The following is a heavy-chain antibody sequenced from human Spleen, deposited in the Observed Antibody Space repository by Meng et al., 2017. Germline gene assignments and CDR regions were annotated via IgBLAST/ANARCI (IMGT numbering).Heavy chain of an antibody. Sequence: QGQLVESGGGVVQPGRSLRLSCAASGFTFSTYAMHWVRQAPGKGLEWVALISYDGGTKYYADSVKGRFTFSRDNSKNTLYLQMNSLRIEDTALYYCARDGPGGLRYFDYWGQGTLVTVSS. CDR3: ARDGPGGLRYFDY. D-gene: IGHD3-10*01. CDR1: GFTFSTYA. J-gene: IGHJ4*02. CDR2: ISYDGGTK. V-gene: IGHV3-30*04.